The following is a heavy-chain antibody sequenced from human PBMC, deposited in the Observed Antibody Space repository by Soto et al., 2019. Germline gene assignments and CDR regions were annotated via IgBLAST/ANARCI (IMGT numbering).Heavy chain of an antibody. V-gene: IGHV3-30-3*01. Sequence: QRLSCAASGFTFSSYAMHWVRQAPGKGLEWVAVISYDGSNKYYADSVKGRFTISRDNSKNTLYLQMNSLRAEDTAVYYCARDRGVRGVMANYYYYYGMDVWGQGXTVTVYS. CDR3: ARDRGVRGVMANYYYYYGMDV. CDR1: GFTFSSYA. J-gene: IGHJ6*02. CDR2: ISYDGSNK. D-gene: IGHD3-10*01.